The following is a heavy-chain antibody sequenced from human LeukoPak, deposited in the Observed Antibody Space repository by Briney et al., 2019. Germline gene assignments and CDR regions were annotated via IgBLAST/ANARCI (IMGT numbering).Heavy chain of an antibody. CDR2: INPSGGST. Sequence: ASVKVSCKASGYTFTSYYMHWVRQAPGQGLEWMGIINPSGGSTSYAQKFQGRVTMTRDTSTSTVYMELSSLRSEDTAVYYCARGGGDYGDYLSGWYFDLWGRGTLVTVSS. CDR1: GYTFTSYY. J-gene: IGHJ2*01. V-gene: IGHV1-46*01. CDR3: ARGGGDYGDYLSGWYFDL. D-gene: IGHD4-17*01.